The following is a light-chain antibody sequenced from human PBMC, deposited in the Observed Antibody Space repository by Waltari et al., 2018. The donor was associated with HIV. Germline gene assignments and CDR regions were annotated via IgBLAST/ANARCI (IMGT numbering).Light chain of an antibody. Sequence: DIVMTQTPLSLSVTPGQSATISCNASRSLLKSDRKTYLFWYLQRSGQAPHLLIYEVSNRFSGVSDRFTGSGSGTDFTLEIRRVEAGDVGVYYCMQSIDLPPTFGGGTKVEI. CDR1: RSLLKSDRKTY. CDR2: EVS. V-gene: IGKV2D-29*01. J-gene: IGKJ4*01. CDR3: MQSIDLPPT.